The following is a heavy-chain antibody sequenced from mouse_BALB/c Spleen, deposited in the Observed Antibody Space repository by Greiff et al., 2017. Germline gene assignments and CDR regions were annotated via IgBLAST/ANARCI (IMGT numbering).Heavy chain of an antibody. CDR3: ARRYYYAMDY. Sequence: EVKLMESGPELMKPGASVKISCKASGYSFTSYYMHWVKQSHGKSLEWIGYIDPFNGGTSYNQKFKGKATLTVDKSSSTAYMHLSSLTSEDSAVYYCARRYYYAMDYWGQGTSVTVSS. J-gene: IGHJ4*01. CDR1: GYSFTSYY. V-gene: IGHV1S135*01. CDR2: IDPFNGGT.